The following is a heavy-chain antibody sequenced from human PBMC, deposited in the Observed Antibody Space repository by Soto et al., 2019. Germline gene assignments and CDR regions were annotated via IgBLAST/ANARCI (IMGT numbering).Heavy chain of an antibody. CDR3: ARGVPAAGTDWFDP. D-gene: IGHD6-13*01. CDR1: GGSVSNYY. Sequence: PSESLSLTCTASGGSVSNYYWSWIRQSAEKRLEWIGRVSSTGSSYYNPSLKSRVTISVGTSKNQVSLNLTSVTAADTAVYYCARGVPAAGTDWFDPWGQGTLVTVSS. V-gene: IGHV4-4*07. CDR2: VSSTGSS. J-gene: IGHJ5*02.